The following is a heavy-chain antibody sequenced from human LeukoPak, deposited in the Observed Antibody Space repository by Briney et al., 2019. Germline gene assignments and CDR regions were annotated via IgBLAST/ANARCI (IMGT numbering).Heavy chain of an antibody. J-gene: IGHJ4*02. CDR2: INPNSGGT. D-gene: IGHD3-22*01. Sequence: ASVKVSCKASGYTFTGYYMHWVRQAPGQGLEWVGWINPNSGGTNYAQKFQGRVTMTRDTSISTAYMELSRLRSDDTAVYYCARGLYAAGYYDSSGYYNDYWGQGTLVTVSS. CDR3: ARGLYAAGYYDSSGYYNDY. CDR1: GYTFTGYY. V-gene: IGHV1-2*02.